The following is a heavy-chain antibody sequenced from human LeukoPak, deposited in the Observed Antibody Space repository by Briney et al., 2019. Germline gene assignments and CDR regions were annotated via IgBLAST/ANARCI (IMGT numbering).Heavy chain of an antibody. CDR3: ARGLGYCSGGSCYTNMDV. Sequence: PSETLSLTCAVYGGSFSGYYWSWIRQPPGKGLEWIGEINHSGSTNYNPSLKSRVTISVDTFKNQFSLKLSSVTAADTAVYYCARGLGYCSGGSCYTNMDVWGQGTTVTVSS. D-gene: IGHD2-15*01. CDR1: GGSFSGYY. V-gene: IGHV4-34*01. CDR2: INHSGST. J-gene: IGHJ6*02.